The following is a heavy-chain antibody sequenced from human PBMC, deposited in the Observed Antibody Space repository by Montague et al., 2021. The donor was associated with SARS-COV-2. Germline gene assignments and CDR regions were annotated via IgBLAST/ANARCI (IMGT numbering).Heavy chain of an antibody. CDR3: ASDYSDYSYYYGLDV. V-gene: IGHV4-61*02. J-gene: IGHJ6*02. CDR2: KYSSGST. CDR1: GGSIRSGSYY. D-gene: IGHD4-17*01. Sequence: TLSLTCTVSGGSIRSGSYYWSWLWQPAGKGLECIGRKYSSGSTTYNPSIKSRVTMSVDTYKNQLSLKVSSVTAADTTVYYCASDYSDYSYYYGLDVWGQGTSVTVSS.